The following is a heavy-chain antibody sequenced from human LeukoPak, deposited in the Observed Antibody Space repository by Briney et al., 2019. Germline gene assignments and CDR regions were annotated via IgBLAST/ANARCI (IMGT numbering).Heavy chain of an antibody. J-gene: IGHJ4*02. CDR2: IYYSGGN. V-gene: IGHV4-39*07. CDR1: GGSISSSGYY. Sequence: PSETLSLTCTVSGGSISSSGYYWGWIRQPPGKGLEWTGSIYYSGGNYYNPSLNSRVTISVDTSKNQFSLRLSSVTAADTAVYYCARGPYYFDSCGPGTLVTVSS. CDR3: ARGPYYFDS.